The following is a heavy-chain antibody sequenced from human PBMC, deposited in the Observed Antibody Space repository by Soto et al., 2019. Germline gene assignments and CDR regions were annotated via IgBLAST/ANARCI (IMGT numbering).Heavy chain of an antibody. V-gene: IGHV4-34*02. J-gene: IGHJ3*02. CDR1: NGSFSVYY. CDR3: ARDATRRGACDI. CDR2: INHAVST. Sequence: QVQLQQWGAGLLKPSETLSLTCAVYNGSFSVYYWTWIRQPPGKGLEWIGEINHAVSTNYKPSLKSRVTISLDTSRYQFSLKLSSVTAADTAVYYCARDATRRGACDIWGQGTMVTVSS. D-gene: IGHD2-15*01.